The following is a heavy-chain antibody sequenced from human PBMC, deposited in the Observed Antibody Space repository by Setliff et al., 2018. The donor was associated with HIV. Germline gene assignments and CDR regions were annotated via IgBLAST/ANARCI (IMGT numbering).Heavy chain of an antibody. J-gene: IGHJ4*02. CDR2: ISWNSGSI. V-gene: IGHV3-9*01. D-gene: IGHD5-12*01. Sequence: SLRLSCAASGFTFDDYAMHWVRQAPGKGLEWVSGISWNSGSIGYADSVKGRFTISRDNAKNSLYLQMNSLRAEDTALYYCAKDIRHSGCDHFDYWGQGTLVTVSS. CDR3: AKDIRHSGCDHFDY. CDR1: GFTFDDYA.